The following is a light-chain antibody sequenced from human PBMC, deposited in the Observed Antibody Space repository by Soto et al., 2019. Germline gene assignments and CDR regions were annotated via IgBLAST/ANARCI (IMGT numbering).Light chain of an antibody. Sequence: EVVLTQSPVTLSLSPGERATLSCRASQRIANNFLAWFQQKPGQPPTLLIYGASTRASAIPDRFSGSGSGTDFALTISRLEPGDLAVYYCQQYGRSPFTFGQGTKLQIK. CDR3: QQYGRSPFT. J-gene: IGKJ2*01. V-gene: IGKV3-20*01. CDR2: GAS. CDR1: QRIANNF.